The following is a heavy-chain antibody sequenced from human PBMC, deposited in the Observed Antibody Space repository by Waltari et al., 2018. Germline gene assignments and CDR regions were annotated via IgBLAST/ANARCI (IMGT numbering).Heavy chain of an antibody. V-gene: IGHV1-69-2*01. D-gene: IGHD3-10*01. CDR1: GYTFMDNF. Sequence: EVELVQSGAEVKKPGATVKIPCKASGYTFMDNFMHWVQQAPGKGLEWMGRIDPEDGETVYSEKFQGRVTITADTSTDTAYMELSSLTSGDTAVYYCAPLPGGSGQTFDYWGQGTLVTVSS. J-gene: IGHJ4*02. CDR2: IDPEDGET. CDR3: APLPGGSGQTFDY.